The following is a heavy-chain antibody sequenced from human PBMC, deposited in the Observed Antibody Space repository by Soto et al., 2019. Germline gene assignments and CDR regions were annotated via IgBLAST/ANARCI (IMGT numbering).Heavy chain of an antibody. CDR1: GFTFSGFA. CDR2: ISGSGGST. V-gene: IGHV3-23*01. D-gene: IGHD3-9*01. Sequence: GGSLRLSCAASGFTFSGFAMTWVRQAPGRGLEWVSGISGSGGSTSYADSVKGRFTISRDTSKNTLYLQMNSLRAEDTAVYYCAKTRYVDPPGTFDYWGQGTQVTVSS. CDR3: AKTRYVDPPGTFDY. J-gene: IGHJ4*02.